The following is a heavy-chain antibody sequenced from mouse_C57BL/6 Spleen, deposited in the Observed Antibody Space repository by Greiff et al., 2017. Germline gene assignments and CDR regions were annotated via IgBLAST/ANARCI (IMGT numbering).Heavy chain of an antibody. V-gene: IGHV5-12*01. J-gene: IGHJ4*01. D-gene: IGHD2-3*01. CDR1: GFTFSDYY. CDR3: ARGDGYYEDYYAMDY. CDR2: ISNGGGST. Sequence: EVKLMESGGGLVQPGGSLKLSCAASGFTFSDYYMYWVRQTPEKRLEWVAYISNGGGSTYYPETVKGRFTISRDNAKHTLYLQMSRLKSEVTAMYYCARGDGYYEDYYAMDYWGQGTSVTVSS.